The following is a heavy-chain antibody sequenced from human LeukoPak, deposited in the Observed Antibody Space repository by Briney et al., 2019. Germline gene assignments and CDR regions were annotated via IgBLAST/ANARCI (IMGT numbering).Heavy chain of an antibody. CDR3: ARHDYGKYYFDY. V-gene: IGHV3-7*05. D-gene: IGHD4-17*01. Sequence: PGGSLRLSCAASGFTFSGHWMSWVRQAPGKGLEWVANINQDGSERYYVDSVKGRFTISRDNAENSLYVQMTSLRAEDTAVYYCARHDYGKYYFDYWGQGTQVAVSS. CDR1: GFTFSGHW. J-gene: IGHJ4*02. CDR2: INQDGSER.